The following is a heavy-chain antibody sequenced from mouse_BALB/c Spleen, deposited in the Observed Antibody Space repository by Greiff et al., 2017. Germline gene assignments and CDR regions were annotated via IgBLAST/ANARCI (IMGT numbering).Heavy chain of an antibody. CDR2: ISYDGSN. CDR3: ARAYRCGVAMDY. J-gene: IGHJ4*01. CDR1: GYSITSGYY. D-gene: IGHD2-14*01. V-gene: IGHV3-6*02. Sequence: EVKLVQSGPGLVKPSQSLSLTCSATGYSITSGYYWNLIRQSPGNQLECMGYISYDGSNNYNPTLKNRISITRDTSKNQFFLKLNSVTTEDTATYYCARAYRCGVAMDYWGQGTSVTVSS.